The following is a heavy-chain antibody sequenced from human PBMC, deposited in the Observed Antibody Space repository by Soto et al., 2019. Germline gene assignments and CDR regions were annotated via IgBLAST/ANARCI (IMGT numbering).Heavy chain of an antibody. Sequence: PSETLSLTCTVSGGSISSYYWSWIRQPPGKGLDWIGYVFYTGSTNYNPSLKSRVTISVDTSKNQFALRLSSVTTADTAVYYCARGGFEYCSGGSCYPADYWGQGTLVTVPQ. V-gene: IGHV4-59*01. D-gene: IGHD2-15*01. J-gene: IGHJ4*02. CDR3: ARGGFEYCSGGSCYPADY. CDR1: GGSISSYY. CDR2: VFYTGST.